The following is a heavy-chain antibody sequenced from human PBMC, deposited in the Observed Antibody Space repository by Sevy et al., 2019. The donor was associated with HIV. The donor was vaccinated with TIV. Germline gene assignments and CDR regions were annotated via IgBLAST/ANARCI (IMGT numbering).Heavy chain of an antibody. V-gene: IGHV4-31*03. Sequence: SETLSLTCTVSGGSISSGGYYWSWLRQHPGKGLEWLGYIYYSGGTYYNPSLKSRVTISVETSKNQFSLKLSSVTAADTAVYYCAREGRYCSSTSCPNDAFDIWGQGTMVTVSS. CDR1: GGSISSGGYY. D-gene: IGHD2-2*01. CDR3: AREGRYCSSTSCPNDAFDI. J-gene: IGHJ3*02. CDR2: IYYSGGT.